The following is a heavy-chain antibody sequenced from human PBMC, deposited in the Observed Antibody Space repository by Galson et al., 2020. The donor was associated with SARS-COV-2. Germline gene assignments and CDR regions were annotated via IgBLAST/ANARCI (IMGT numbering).Heavy chain of an antibody. Sequence: ASVKVSCKASGYTFTSYGISWVRQAPGQGLEWMGWISAYNGNTNYAQKLQGRVTMTTDTSTSTAYMELRSLRSDDTAVYYCARNPLDVIALGDWFDPWGQGTLVTVSS. CDR3: ARNPLDVIALGDWFDP. CDR2: ISAYNGNT. D-gene: IGHD3-22*01. J-gene: IGHJ5*02. CDR1: GYTFTSYG. V-gene: IGHV1-18*01.